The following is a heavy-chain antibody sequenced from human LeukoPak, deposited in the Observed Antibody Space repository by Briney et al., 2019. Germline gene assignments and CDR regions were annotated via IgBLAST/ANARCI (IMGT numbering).Heavy chain of an antibody. J-gene: IGHJ4*02. CDR3: ARGGVGATIGY. D-gene: IGHD1-26*01. Sequence: QSGGSLRLSCATSGFTFSSYAMHWVRQAPGKGLEWVAVISYDGSNKYYADSVKGRFTISRDNSKNTLYLQMNSLRAEDTAVYYCARGGVGATIGYWGQGTLVTVSS. V-gene: IGHV3-30-3*01. CDR1: GFTFSSYA. CDR2: ISYDGSNK.